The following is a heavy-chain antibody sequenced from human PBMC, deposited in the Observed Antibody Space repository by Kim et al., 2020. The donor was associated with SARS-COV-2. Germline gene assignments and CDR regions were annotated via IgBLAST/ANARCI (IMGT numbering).Heavy chain of an antibody. Sequence: GGSLRLSCAALGFTFSSYGMHWVRQAPGKGLEWVAVISYDGSNKYYADSVKGRFTISRDNSKNTLYLQMNSLRAEDTAVYYCAREGYCSGGSCSYFDYWG. CDR1: GFTFSSYG. J-gene: IGHJ4*01. V-gene: IGHV3-33*05. CDR3: AREGYCSGGSCSYFDY. CDR2: ISYDGSNK. D-gene: IGHD2-15*01.